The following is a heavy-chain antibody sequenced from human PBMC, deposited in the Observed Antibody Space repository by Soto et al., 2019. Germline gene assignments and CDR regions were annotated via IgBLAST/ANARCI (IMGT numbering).Heavy chain of an antibody. Sequence: QVQLQESGPGLVKPSETLSLTCTVSGGSISSYYWSWIRQPPGKGLEWIGYIYSSGSTHYNHALKNRVTSAVDTSRHHYSLKLNPMPAADTAVYYCARHTYGSGSTYLDYWGQGTLVTVSS. J-gene: IGHJ4*02. CDR1: GGSISSYY. CDR3: ARHTYGSGSTYLDY. V-gene: IGHV4-59*08. CDR2: IYSSGST. D-gene: IGHD3-10*01.